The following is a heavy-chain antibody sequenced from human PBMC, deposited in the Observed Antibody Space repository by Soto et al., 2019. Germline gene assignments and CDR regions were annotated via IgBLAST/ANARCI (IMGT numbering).Heavy chain of an antibody. V-gene: IGHV4-34*01. D-gene: IGHD3-3*01. CDR2: INHSGST. CDR1: GGSFSGYY. J-gene: IGHJ5*02. CDR3: ARGRGPHGPSGFDP. Sequence: QVQLQQWGAGLLKPSETLSLTCAVYGGSFSGYYWSWIRQPPGKGLEWIGEINHSGSTNYNPSLKSRVTISVDTSKNQFSLNLSSVPAADTAVYYCARGRGPHGPSGFDPWGQGTLVTVSS.